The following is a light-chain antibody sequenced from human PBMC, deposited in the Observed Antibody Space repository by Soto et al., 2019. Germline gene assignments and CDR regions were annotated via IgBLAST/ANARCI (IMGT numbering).Light chain of an antibody. CDR1: RDISNS. V-gene: IGKV1-12*01. Sequence: DIQMTQSPSSVSASVGDRLTITCRASRDISNSLAWYQQTPGKAPKLLLRGASSLHRGVPSRFSGGGAGTEFILTISSLQPEDFATYYCQQTTAFPRTVGHGTQVDSK. CDR2: GAS. CDR3: QQTTAFPRT. J-gene: IGKJ1*01.